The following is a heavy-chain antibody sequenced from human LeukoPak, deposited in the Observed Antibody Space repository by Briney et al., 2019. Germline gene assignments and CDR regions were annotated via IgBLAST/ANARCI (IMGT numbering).Heavy chain of an antibody. CDR1: GYTFTSYG. D-gene: IGHD6-25*01. V-gene: IGHV1-2*02. J-gene: IGHJ4*02. Sequence: ASVKVSCKASGYTFTSYGISWVRQAPGQGLEWMGWINPNINGTNYAQKFQGRVTMTGDRSISTAYMELSRLRSDDTAVYYCARERTPGSGYGVDYWGQGTVVTVSS. CDR3: ARERTPGSGYGVDY. CDR2: INPNINGT.